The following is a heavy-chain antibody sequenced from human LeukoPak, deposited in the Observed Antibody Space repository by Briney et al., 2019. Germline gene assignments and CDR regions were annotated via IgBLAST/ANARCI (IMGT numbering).Heavy chain of an antibody. V-gene: IGHV1-18*01. J-gene: IGHJ5*02. Sequence: GASVKVSCKASGGTFISYTISWVRQAPGQGLEWMGWISAYNGNTNYAQKLQGRVTMTTDTSTSAAYMELRSLRSDDTAVYYCARQPPAAAGQYNWFDPWGQGTLVTVSS. CDR3: ARQPPAAAGQYNWFDP. CDR2: ISAYNGNT. CDR1: GGTFISYT. D-gene: IGHD6-13*01.